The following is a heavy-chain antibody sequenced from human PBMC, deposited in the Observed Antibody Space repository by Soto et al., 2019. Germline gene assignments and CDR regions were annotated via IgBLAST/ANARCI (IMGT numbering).Heavy chain of an antibody. Sequence: ASVKVSCKASGGTFSSYAISWVRQAPGQGLEWMGGIIPIFGTANYAQKFQGRATITADESTSTAYMELSSLRSEDTAVYYCARSPGIAVAGTNWFDPWGQGTLVTVSS. V-gene: IGHV1-69*13. CDR3: ARSPGIAVAGTNWFDP. D-gene: IGHD6-19*01. CDR2: IIPIFGTA. CDR1: GGTFSSYA. J-gene: IGHJ5*02.